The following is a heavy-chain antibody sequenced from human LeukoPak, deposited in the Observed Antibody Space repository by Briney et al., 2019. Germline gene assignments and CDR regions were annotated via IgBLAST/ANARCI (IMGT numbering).Heavy chain of an antibody. CDR2: INHSGST. D-gene: IGHD6-19*01. Sequence: SETLSLTCAVYGGSFSGYYWSWIRQPPGKGLEWIGEINHSGSTNYNPSLKSRVTISVDTSQNQFSLKLSSVTAADTAVYYCAREGYSSGWYPDCWGQGALVTVSS. J-gene: IGHJ4*02. CDR1: GGSFSGYY. CDR3: AREGYSSGWYPDC. V-gene: IGHV4-34*01.